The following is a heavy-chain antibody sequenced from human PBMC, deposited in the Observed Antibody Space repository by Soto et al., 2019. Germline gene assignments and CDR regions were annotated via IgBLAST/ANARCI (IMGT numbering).Heavy chain of an antibody. CDR2: INPSGGST. CDR3: ARPHGELELRRYAFDI. Sequence: ASVKVSCKASGYTFTGYYMHWVRQAPGQGLEWMGIINPSGGSTSYAQKFQGRVTMTRDTSTSTVYMELSSLRSEDTAVYYCARPHGELELRRYAFDIWGQGTMVTVSS. D-gene: IGHD1-7*01. V-gene: IGHV1-46*03. CDR1: GYTFTGYY. J-gene: IGHJ3*02.